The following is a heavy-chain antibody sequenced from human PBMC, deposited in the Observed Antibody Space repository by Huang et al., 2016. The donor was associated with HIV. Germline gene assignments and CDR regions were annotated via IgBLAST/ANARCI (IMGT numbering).Heavy chain of an antibody. CDR1: GGSFSGYY. V-gene: IGHV4-34*01. CDR2: STHSGST. Sequence: QVQLHQWGAGLLKPSETLSLTCAVYGGSFSGYYWSGIRQPPGKGLELIGESTHSGSTTYNPSLKSRVTISEETSKNQFSLKLSSVTAADTAVYYCARAPHYGSGSYYYWGQGTLVTVSS. D-gene: IGHD3-10*01. CDR3: ARAPHYGSGSYYY. J-gene: IGHJ4*02.